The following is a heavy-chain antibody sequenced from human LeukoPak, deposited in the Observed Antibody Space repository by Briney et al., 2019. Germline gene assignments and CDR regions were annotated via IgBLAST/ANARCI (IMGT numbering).Heavy chain of an antibody. CDR2: INAGNGNT. Sequence: ASVKVSCKASGYTFTSYAMHWVRQAPGQRLEWMGWINAGNGNTKYSQKFQGRVTITRDTSASTAYMELSSLRSEDTAVYYCAKDHRTLYCGGDCYSDYWGQGTLVTVSS. CDR1: GYTFTSYA. D-gene: IGHD2-21*01. CDR3: AKDHRTLYCGGDCYSDY. V-gene: IGHV1-3*01. J-gene: IGHJ4*02.